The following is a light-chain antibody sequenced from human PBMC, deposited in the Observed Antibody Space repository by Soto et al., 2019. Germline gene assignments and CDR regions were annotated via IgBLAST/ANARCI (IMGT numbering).Light chain of an antibody. Sequence: EIVLTQSPGTLSLSPGERATLSCRASQSVSSNYLAWYQQQKPGQAPRLLIYGASSRATGVPDRFSGSGSGTDFTLAISRLEPEDFAVYYCQQYGSSSWTLGQGTKVDIK. CDR2: GAS. J-gene: IGKJ1*01. CDR1: QSVSSNY. V-gene: IGKV3-20*01. CDR3: QQYGSSSWT.